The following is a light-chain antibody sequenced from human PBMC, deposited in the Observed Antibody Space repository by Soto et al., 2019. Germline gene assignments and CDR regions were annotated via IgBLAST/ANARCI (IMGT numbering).Light chain of an antibody. CDR3: GTWDSSLSAGV. CDR1: GSNIGNNY. V-gene: IGLV1-51*02. CDR2: ENN. Sequence: QSVLTQPPSVSAAPGQTVTISCSGSGSNIGNNYVSWYQQLPGTAPKLLIYENNKRPSGIPDRFSGSKSGTSATLGITGLQTGDEAEYYCGTWDSSLSAGVFGGGTKLTVL. J-gene: IGLJ3*02.